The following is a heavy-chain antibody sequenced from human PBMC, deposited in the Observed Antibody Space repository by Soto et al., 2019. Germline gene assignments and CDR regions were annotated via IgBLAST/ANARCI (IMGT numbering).Heavy chain of an antibody. V-gene: IGHV1-3*01. Sequence: ASVKVSCKASGYTFTSYAMHWVRQAPGQRLEWMGWINAGNGNTKYSQKFQGRVTITRDTSASTAYMELSSLRSEDTAVYYCARARRDYYDSSGYFHYFDYWGPVTLVTVSS. CDR3: ARARRDYYDSSGYFHYFDY. CDR2: INAGNGNT. J-gene: IGHJ4*02. CDR1: GYTFTSYA. D-gene: IGHD3-22*01.